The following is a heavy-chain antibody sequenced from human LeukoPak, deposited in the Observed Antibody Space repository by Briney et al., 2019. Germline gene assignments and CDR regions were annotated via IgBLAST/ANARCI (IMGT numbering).Heavy chain of an antibody. CDR3: ARKGAVTTGDDYYYGMDV. D-gene: IGHD4-17*01. CDR2: IYPGDSDT. Sequence: GESLKISCKGSGYSFTSYWIGWVRQMPGKGLEWMGIIYPGDSDTRYSPSFQGQVTISADKSISTAYLQWSSLKASDTAMYYSARKGAVTTGDDYYYGMDVWGQGTTVTVSS. CDR1: GYSFTSYW. V-gene: IGHV5-51*01. J-gene: IGHJ6*02.